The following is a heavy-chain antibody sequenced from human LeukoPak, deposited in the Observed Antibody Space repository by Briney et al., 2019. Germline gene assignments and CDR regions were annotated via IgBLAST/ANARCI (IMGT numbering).Heavy chain of an antibody. CDR2: IKQDGSEI. CDR1: GFTFSSYW. Sequence: PGGSLRLSCAASGFTFSSYWMSWVCQAPGRGLQWVASIKQDGSEIYYVDSVKGRFSISRDNDKNSLSLQMNSLRAEDTAVYYCARGHSGRWFWWFGAWGQGTLVTVSS. V-gene: IGHV3-7*04. CDR3: ARGHSGRWFWWFGA. J-gene: IGHJ5*02. D-gene: IGHD1-26*01.